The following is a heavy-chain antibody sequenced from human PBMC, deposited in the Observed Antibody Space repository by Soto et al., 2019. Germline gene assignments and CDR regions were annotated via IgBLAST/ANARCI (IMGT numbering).Heavy chain of an antibody. CDR1: SGSISSSNW. CDR2: IYHSGST. V-gene: IGHV4-4*02. J-gene: IGHJ4*02. Sequence: QVQLQESGPGLVKPSGTLSLTCAVSSGSISSSNWWSWVRQPPGKGLEWIGEIYHSGSTNYNPSLKSRLTISVDKSKNQFSLKLSSVTAADTAVYYCARDGDYYGSGSYLVDWGQGTLVTVSS. D-gene: IGHD3-10*01. CDR3: ARDGDYYGSGSYLVD.